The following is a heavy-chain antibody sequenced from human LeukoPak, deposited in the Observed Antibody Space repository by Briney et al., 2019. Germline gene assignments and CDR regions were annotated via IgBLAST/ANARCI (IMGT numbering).Heavy chain of an antibody. V-gene: IGHV4-30-2*01. CDR1: GGSISSGGYS. CDR3: ARGWVTTATDAFDI. D-gene: IGHD4-17*01. J-gene: IGHJ3*02. Sequence: SQTLSLTCAVSGGSISSGGYSWSWIRQPPGKGLEWIGYIYHSGSTYYNPSLKSRVTISVDRSKNQFSLKLSSVTAADTAVYYCARGWVTTATDAFDIWGQGTMVTVSS. CDR2: IYHSGST.